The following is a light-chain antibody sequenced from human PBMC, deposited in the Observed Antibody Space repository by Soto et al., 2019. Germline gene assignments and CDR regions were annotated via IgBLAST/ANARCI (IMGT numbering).Light chain of an antibody. J-gene: IGKJ1*01. CDR1: ESIDNW. V-gene: IGKV1-5*01. Sequence: DIQMTQSPSTLSASVGDTVTITCRASESIDNWLAWYQQKPGKAPKLLIFAASTLVRGVPSRFSGRGSGTDFTLTISNMQREDFATYYCLQTYNLPRTFGQGTKVDIK. CDR3: LQTYNLPRT. CDR2: AAS.